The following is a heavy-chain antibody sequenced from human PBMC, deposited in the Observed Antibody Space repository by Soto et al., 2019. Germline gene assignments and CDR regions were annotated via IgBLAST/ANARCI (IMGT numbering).Heavy chain of an antibody. CDR3: ASLDYYGSGSYRWFDP. J-gene: IGHJ5*02. Sequence: ASVKVSCKASGGTFSSYTISWVRQAPGQGLEWMGRIIPILGIANYAQKFQGRVTITADKSTSTAYMELSSLRSEDTAVYYCASLDYYGSGSYRWFDPWGQGTLLTVSS. CDR1: GGTFSSYT. CDR2: IIPILGIA. D-gene: IGHD3-10*01. V-gene: IGHV1-69*02.